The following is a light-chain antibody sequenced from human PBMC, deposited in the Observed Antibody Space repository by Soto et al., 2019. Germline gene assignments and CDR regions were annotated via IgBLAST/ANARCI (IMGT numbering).Light chain of an antibody. Sequence: EVVLTQSPGTLSVAPGERATLSCKASQSVRGNLAWYQQKPGQAPRLVMHDSSSRATGIPARFSGSGSGTEFALTLSSVQSEDFALYYCQQYNHWPPLTFGGGTRVEIK. CDR3: QQYNHWPPLT. V-gene: IGKV3-15*01. J-gene: IGKJ4*01. CDR2: DSS. CDR1: QSVRGN.